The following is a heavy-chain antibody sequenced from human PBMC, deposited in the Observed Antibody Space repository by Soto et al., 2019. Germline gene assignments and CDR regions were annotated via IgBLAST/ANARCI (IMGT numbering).Heavy chain of an antibody. CDR1: GFTFTSYA. CDR2: ISGSGGSE. CDR3: AKGDTTMITDYYAMDV. J-gene: IGHJ6*02. V-gene: IGHV3-23*01. Sequence: GGSLRLSCAVSGFTFTSYAMTWVRQAPGKGLEWVSAISGSGGSEFYADSVKGRFTISRDNSKNTPCLQMKSLRAEDTALYYCAKGDTTMITDYYAMDVWGQGTTVTVSS. D-gene: IGHD5-18*01.